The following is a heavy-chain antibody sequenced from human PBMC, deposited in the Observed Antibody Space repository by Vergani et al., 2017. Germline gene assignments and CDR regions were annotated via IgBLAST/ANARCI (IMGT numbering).Heavy chain of an antibody. D-gene: IGHD3-10*01. V-gene: IGHV3-7*01. Sequence: EVQLVESGGGLVQPGGSLRLSCAASGFTFSSYWMSWVRQAPGKGLEWVANIKQDGSEKYYVDSVKGRFTISRDNAKNSLYLQMNSLRAEDTAMYYCAATWQNMVRGVIPSWFDPWGQGTLVTVSS. CDR3: AATWQNMVRGVIPSWFDP. CDR2: IKQDGSEK. J-gene: IGHJ5*02. CDR1: GFTFSSYW.